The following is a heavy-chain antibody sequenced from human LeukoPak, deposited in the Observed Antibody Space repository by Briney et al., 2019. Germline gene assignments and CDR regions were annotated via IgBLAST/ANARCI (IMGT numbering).Heavy chain of an antibody. D-gene: IGHD7-27*01. CDR3: SNDWGKDTG. J-gene: IGHJ4*02. Sequence: PGGSLRLSCAASGFTFSNYAMSWVRRAPGKGLEWVSSISRSGDVKYYADSVKGRFTLSRDNSKNTLYLQMNSLRAEDAAIYYCSNDWGKDTGWGQGTLVTVSS. CDR2: ISRSGDVK. V-gene: IGHV3-23*01. CDR1: GFTFSNYA.